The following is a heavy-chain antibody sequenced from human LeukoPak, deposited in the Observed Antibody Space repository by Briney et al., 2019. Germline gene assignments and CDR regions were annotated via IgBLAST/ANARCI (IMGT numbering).Heavy chain of an antibody. CDR1: GGSISSSSYY. Sequence: SETLSLTCTVSGGSISSSSYYWGWIRQPPGKGLEWIGSIYYSGSTYYNPSLKSRVTISVDTSKNQFSLKLSSVTAADTAVYYCARVTLYHYYGMDVWGQGTTVTVSS. J-gene: IGHJ6*02. CDR3: ARVTLYHYYGMDV. CDR2: IYYSGST. V-gene: IGHV4-39*07. D-gene: IGHD2-21*02.